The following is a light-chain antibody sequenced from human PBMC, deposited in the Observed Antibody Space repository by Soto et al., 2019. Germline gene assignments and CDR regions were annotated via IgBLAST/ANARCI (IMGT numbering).Light chain of an antibody. J-gene: IGKJ1*01. CDR3: QQFGGSPPSWT. CDR1: RSVSSNS. CDR2: GAS. Sequence: ESVLTQSPGTLSLSPGERATLYCRASRSVSSNSLAWYQQKPGQAPRLLIYGASSRATGTPDRFSGSGSGTDFTLTISRLEPEDFAVYYCQQFGGSPPSWTFGQGTKVEI. V-gene: IGKV3-20*01.